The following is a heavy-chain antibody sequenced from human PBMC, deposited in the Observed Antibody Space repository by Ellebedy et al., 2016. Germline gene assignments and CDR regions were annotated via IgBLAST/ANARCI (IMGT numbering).Heavy chain of an antibody. V-gene: IGHV5-51*01. CDR1: GYSFTNYW. D-gene: IGHD5-24*01. CDR3: ARLKIRDGYSHDS. CDR2: IYPGDSDT. Sequence: KVSCKASGYSFTNYWIGWVRQMPGKGLESMGIIYPGDSDTKYSPSFQGQVTISAAKSINTAYLQWSSLKASDTAMYYCARLKIRDGYSHDSWGQGTLVTVSS. J-gene: IGHJ4*02.